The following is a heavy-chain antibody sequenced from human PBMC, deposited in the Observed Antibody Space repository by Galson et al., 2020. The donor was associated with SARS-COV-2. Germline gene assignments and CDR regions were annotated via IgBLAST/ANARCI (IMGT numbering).Heavy chain of an antibody. CDR3: ARVAGIPYYYHYGMDV. Sequence: ASVKVSCKASGYTLTSYAMHWVRQAPGQRLEWMGWINAGNGNIKYSQKFQGRVTITRDTFATTAYMELSSLRSEDTAVYYCARVAGIPYYYHYGMDVWGQGTTVTVSS. J-gene: IGHJ6*02. CDR2: INAGNGNI. V-gene: IGHV1-3*01. D-gene: IGHD6-19*01. CDR1: GYTLTSYA.